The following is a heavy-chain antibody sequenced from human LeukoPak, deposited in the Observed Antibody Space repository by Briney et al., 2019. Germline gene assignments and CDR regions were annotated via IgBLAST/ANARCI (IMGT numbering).Heavy chain of an antibody. CDR3: ARDEWELLHGHRWFDP. CDR1: GFTFSSYW. V-gene: IGHV3-74*01. CDR2: INSDGSST. D-gene: IGHD1-26*01. J-gene: IGHJ5*02. Sequence: GGSLRLSCAASGFTFSSYWMHWVRQAPGKGPVWVSRINSDGSSTSYADSLKGRFTISRDNAKNTLYLQMNSLRAEDTAVYYCARDEWELLHGHRWFDPWGQGTLVTVSS.